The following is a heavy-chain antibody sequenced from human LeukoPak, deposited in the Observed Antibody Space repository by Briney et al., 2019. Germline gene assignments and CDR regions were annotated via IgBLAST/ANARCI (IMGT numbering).Heavy chain of an antibody. CDR1: GATFTTYA. D-gene: IGHD2-2*01. CDR3: AKGYCSSTSCFLDY. Sequence: SVKVSCKASGATFTTYAIIWVRQALGQGLEWMGGIIPVLGTANYAQRFQGRVTITTDESTSTAYMELTSLRSEDTAVYYCAKGYCSSTSCFLDYWGQGTLVTVSS. J-gene: IGHJ4*02. CDR2: IIPVLGTA. V-gene: IGHV1-69*05.